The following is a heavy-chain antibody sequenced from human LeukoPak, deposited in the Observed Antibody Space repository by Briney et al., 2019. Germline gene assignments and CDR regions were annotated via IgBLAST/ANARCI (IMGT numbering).Heavy chain of an antibody. CDR1: GYTFTGYY. D-gene: IGHD5-12*01. V-gene: IGHV1-2*02. J-gene: IGHJ5*02. Sequence: ASVKVSCKASGYTFTGYYMHWVRQAPGQGLEWMGWINPNSGGTNHAQKFQGRVTMTRDTSISTAYMELSRLRSDDTAVYYCARVVVDIVATYIWFDPWGQGTLVTVSS. CDR2: INPNSGGT. CDR3: ARVVVDIVATYIWFDP.